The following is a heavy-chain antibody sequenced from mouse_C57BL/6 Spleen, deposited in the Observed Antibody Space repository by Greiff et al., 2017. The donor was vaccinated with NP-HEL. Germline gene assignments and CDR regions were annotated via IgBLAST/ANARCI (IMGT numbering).Heavy chain of an antibody. CDR3: ARLYYGYDVGFAY. Sequence: EVKLMESGGGLVKPGGSLKLSCAASGFTFSSYAMSWVRQTPEKRLEWVATISDGGSYTYYPDNVKGRFTISRDNAKNNLYLQMSHLKSEDTAIYYCARLYYGYDVGFAYWGQGTPVTVSA. CDR1: GFTFSSYA. CDR2: ISDGGSYT. V-gene: IGHV5-4*03. D-gene: IGHD2-2*01. J-gene: IGHJ3*01.